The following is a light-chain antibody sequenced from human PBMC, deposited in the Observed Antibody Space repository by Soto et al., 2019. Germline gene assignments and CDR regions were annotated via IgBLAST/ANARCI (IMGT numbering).Light chain of an antibody. Sequence: VLTQSPLSLPATPGEPASIYCRSSDSLFTAGHNYLDWYVQKPGQSPQLLIYLGSHRGSGVLDRFSSSGSCTAFTLKISRVEAEDVGVYYCMQALQTPFTFGGGTKVEI. J-gene: IGKJ4*01. V-gene: IGKV2-28*01. CDR1: DSLFTAGHNY. CDR2: LGS. CDR3: MQALQTPFT.